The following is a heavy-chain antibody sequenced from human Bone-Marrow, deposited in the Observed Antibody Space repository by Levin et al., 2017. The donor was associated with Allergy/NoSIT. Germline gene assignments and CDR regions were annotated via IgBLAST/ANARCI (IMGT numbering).Heavy chain of an antibody. J-gene: IGHJ3*02. CDR2: IYTHGTT. CDR3: ARAPYGFHGYGSFDI. CDR1: GGPITSFY. V-gene: IGHV4-4*07. Sequence: LRLSCAVSGGPITSFYWAWIRQPAGKSLEFLGRIYTHGTTDYNPSLKSRLSMSIDTSKNQLSLQLSSVTAADTAVYYCARAPYGFHGYGSFDIWGPGTNVTVSS. D-gene: IGHD4-17*01.